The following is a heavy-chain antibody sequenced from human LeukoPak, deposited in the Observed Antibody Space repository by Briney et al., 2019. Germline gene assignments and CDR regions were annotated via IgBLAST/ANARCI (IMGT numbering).Heavy chain of an antibody. CDR3: ARCTGTTRGAFDI. J-gene: IGHJ3*02. Sequence: SETLSLTCTVSGGSISSYYWSWIRQPPGKGQEWIGYIYTSGSTNYNPSLKSRVTISVDTSKNQFSLKLSSVTAADTAVYYCARCTGTTRGAFDIWGQGTMVTVSS. CDR1: GGSISSYY. V-gene: IGHV4-4*09. D-gene: IGHD3-10*02. CDR2: IYTSGST.